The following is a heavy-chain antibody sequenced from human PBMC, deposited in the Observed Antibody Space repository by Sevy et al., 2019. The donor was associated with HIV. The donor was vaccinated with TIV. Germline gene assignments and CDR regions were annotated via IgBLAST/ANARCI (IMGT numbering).Heavy chain of an antibody. CDR2: IKQDGREK. J-gene: IGHJ6*02. CDR3: AREDVILWFGELNYYYGMDV. D-gene: IGHD3-10*01. CDR1: GFTFSSYW. V-gene: IGHV3-7*01. Sequence: GGSLRLSCAASGFTFSSYWMSWVRQAPGKGLEWVANIKQDGREKYYVDSVKGRFTISRDNAKNSLYLQMNSLRAEDTAVYYCAREDVILWFGELNYYYGMDVWGQGTTVTVSS.